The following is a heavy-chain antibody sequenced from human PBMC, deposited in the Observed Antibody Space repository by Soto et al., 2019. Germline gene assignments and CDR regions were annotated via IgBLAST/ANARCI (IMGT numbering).Heavy chain of an antibody. J-gene: IGHJ3*02. CDR3: VSLVVVAATRAFDI. CDR2: ISAYNGNT. V-gene: IGHV1-18*01. Sequence: ASVKVSCKASGYTFTSYGISWVRQAPGQGLEWMGWISAYNGNTNYAQKLQGRVTMTTDTSTSTAYMELRSLRSDDTAEYYCVSLVVVAATRAFDIWGQGTMVTVSS. D-gene: IGHD2-15*01. CDR1: GYTFTSYG.